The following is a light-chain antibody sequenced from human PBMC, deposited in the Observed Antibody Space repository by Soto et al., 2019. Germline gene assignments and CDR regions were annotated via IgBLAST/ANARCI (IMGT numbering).Light chain of an antibody. J-gene: IGKJ5*01. CDR2: KAS. CDR1: QTISSW. CDR3: QQANRFPPT. V-gene: IGKV1-5*03. Sequence: DIQMTQSPSTLSGSVGDRVTITCRASQTISSWLAWYQQKPGKAPKLLIYKASTLKSGVPSRFSGIGSGTDFTLTISTLQPEDWATYDGQQANRFPPTFGQGTRLEIK.